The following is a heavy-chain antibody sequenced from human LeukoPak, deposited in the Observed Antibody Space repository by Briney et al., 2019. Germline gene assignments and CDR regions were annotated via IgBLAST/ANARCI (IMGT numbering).Heavy chain of an antibody. Sequence: GGPLRLSCAASGFTLSNYWMHWVRQTPGKGLVWVSRINSDGSTTNYADSVKGRFTISRDNAKNTLYLQMNSLRAEDTAMYYCATVGYYYDDNCDAFDIWGQGTMVTVSS. CDR1: GFTLSNYW. CDR2: INSDGSTT. CDR3: ATVGYYYDDNCDAFDI. V-gene: IGHV3-74*01. D-gene: IGHD3-22*01. J-gene: IGHJ3*02.